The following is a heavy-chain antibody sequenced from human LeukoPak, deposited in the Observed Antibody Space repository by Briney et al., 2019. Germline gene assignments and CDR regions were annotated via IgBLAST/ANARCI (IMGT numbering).Heavy chain of an antibody. J-gene: IGHJ6*03. CDR2: IYYSGST. D-gene: IGHD4-11*01. CDR1: GGSISSSSYY. V-gene: IGHV4-39*07. CDR3: ARRMTTALYYYYYMDV. Sequence: SETLSLTCTVSGGSISSSSYYWGWIRQPPGKGLEWIGSIYYSGSTYYNPSLKSRVTISVDTSKSQFSLKLSSVTAADTAVYFCARRMTTALYYYYYMDVWDKGTTVTISS.